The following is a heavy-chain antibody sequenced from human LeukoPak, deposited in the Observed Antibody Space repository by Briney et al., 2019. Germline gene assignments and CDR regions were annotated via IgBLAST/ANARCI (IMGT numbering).Heavy chain of an antibody. CDR1: GFTFSSYS. CDR2: ISSSSSYI. D-gene: IGHD6-13*01. J-gene: IGHJ4*02. V-gene: IGHV3-21*04. CDR3: AREIQSSIWSIDY. Sequence: GGSLRLSCAASGFTFSSYSMNWVRQAPGKGLEWVSSISSSSSYIYYADSVKGRFTISRDNAKNSLYLQMNSLRAEDTAVYYCAREIQSSIWSIDYWGQGTLVTVSS.